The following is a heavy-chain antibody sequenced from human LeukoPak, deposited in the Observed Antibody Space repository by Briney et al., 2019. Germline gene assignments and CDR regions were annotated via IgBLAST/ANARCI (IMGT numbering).Heavy chain of an antibody. Sequence: GGSLRLSCAASGFTFSSYAMHWVRQAPGKGLEWVAVISYDGSNKYYADSVKGRFTISRDNSKNTLYLQMNSLGAEDTAVYYCARDKLLEYGNWFDPWGQGILVTVSS. J-gene: IGHJ5*02. CDR2: ISYDGSNK. CDR1: GFTFSSYA. V-gene: IGHV3-30*04. CDR3: ARDKLLEYGNWFDP. D-gene: IGHD1-1*01.